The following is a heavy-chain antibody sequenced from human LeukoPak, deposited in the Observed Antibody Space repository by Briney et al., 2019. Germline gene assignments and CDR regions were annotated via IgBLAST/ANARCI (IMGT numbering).Heavy chain of an antibody. CDR1: GGSFSGYY. J-gene: IGHJ6*02. CDR2: INHSGST. V-gene: IGHV4-34*01. CDR3: ASSYYDSSGYSYIYYYYGMDV. Sequence: SETLSLTCAVYGGSFSGYYWSWIRQPPGKGLEWIGEINHSGSTNYNPSLKSRVTISVDTSENQFSLKLSSVTAADTAVYYCASSYYDSSGYSYIYYYYGMDVWGQGTTVTVSS. D-gene: IGHD3-22*01.